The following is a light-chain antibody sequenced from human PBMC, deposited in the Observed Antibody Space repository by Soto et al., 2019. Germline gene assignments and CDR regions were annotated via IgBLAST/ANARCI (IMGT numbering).Light chain of an antibody. Sequence: QSALTQPASVSGSPGQSITISCSGTSSDFNYYNSVSWYQHHPGKAPKLMIYNVSNRPSGVSSRLSGSKSGNTASLTISGLQAEDEADYYCTSYTSSSTYVFGTGTKLTVL. CDR2: NVS. V-gene: IGLV2-14*03. CDR1: SSDFNYYNS. CDR3: TSYTSSSTYV. J-gene: IGLJ1*01.